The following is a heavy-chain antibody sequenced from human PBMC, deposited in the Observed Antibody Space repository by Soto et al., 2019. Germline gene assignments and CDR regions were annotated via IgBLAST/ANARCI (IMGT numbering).Heavy chain of an antibody. CDR3: ARRTVFVGMAIIGGWFDP. CDR1: GYSFTSYW. Sequence: GESLKISCKGSGYSFTSYWIGWVRQMPGKGPEWMGIIYPGDSDTRYSPSFRGQVTISADKSISTAYLQWSSLKASDTAMYYCARRTVFVGMAIIGGWFDPWGQGTLVTVSS. V-gene: IGHV5-51*01. D-gene: IGHD3-3*01. CDR2: IYPGDSDT. J-gene: IGHJ5*02.